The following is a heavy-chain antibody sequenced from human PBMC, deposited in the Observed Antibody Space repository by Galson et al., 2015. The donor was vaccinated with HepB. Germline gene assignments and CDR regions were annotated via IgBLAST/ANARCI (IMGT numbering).Heavy chain of an antibody. D-gene: IGHD3-16*02. Sequence: SVKVSCKASGYSFTNYDINWVRQATGQGLEWMGWMNPTSGNTGCAQKFQNRVTMTSDTSITTAYMELSSLTSEDTAVYYCARSYVQGSCRIDYWGQGTLVTVSS. CDR1: GYSFTNYD. CDR2: MNPTSGNT. V-gene: IGHV1-8*01. CDR3: ARSYVQGSCRIDY. J-gene: IGHJ4*02.